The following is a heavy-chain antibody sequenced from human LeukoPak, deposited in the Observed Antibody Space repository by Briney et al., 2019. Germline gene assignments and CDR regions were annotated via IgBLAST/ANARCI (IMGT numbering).Heavy chain of an antibody. CDR3: ARGGYSYGDTYYYMDV. CDR2: IIPIFGTA. V-gene: IGHV1-69*05. J-gene: IGHJ6*03. D-gene: IGHD5-18*01. CDR1: GGTFSSYA. Sequence: GASVKVSCKASGGTFSSYAISWVRQAPGQGLEWMGGIIPIFGTANYAQKFQGRVTITTDESTSTAYMELSSLRSEDTAVYYCARGGYSYGDTYYYMDVWGKGTTVTVSS.